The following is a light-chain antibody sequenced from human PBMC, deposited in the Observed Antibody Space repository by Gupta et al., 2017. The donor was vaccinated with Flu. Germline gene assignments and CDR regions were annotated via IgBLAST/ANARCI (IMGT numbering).Light chain of an antibody. Sequence: DIQMTQSPSSLSASVGDRVTITCRASQGISNYLAWYQQKSGKVPKLLIYAASTLQSGVPSRFSDSGSGTDFTLTISSLQPEDVATYYCQKYNSAPPLFTFGPGTKVDIK. CDR1: QGISNY. CDR2: AAS. V-gene: IGKV1-27*01. CDR3: QKYNSAPPLFT. J-gene: IGKJ3*01.